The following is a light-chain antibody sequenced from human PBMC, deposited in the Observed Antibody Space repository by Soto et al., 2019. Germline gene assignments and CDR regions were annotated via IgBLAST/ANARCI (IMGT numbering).Light chain of an antibody. V-gene: IGKV2-28*01. Sequence: DIWMTQSPLSLPVPPGEPASISCRSSQSLLHSNGYNYLDWYLQKPGQSPQLLIYLGSNRASGVPDRFSGSGSGTDFTLKISRVEAEDVGVYYCMQALQTPPWTFGQGTKVDIK. CDR1: QSLLHSNGYNY. CDR2: LGS. J-gene: IGKJ1*01. CDR3: MQALQTPPWT.